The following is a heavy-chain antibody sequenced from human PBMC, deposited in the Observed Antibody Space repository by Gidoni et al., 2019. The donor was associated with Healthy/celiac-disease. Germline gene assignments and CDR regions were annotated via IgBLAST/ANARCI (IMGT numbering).Heavy chain of an antibody. CDR3: AKDSDIVATITVEGFDY. CDR1: GFTFSSYA. J-gene: IGHJ4*02. CDR2: ISGSGGST. D-gene: IGHD5-12*01. V-gene: IGHV3-23*01. Sequence: EVQLLESGGGLVQPGGSLRLSCAASGFTFSSYAMSWVRQAPGKGREWVSAISGSGGSTYYADSVKGRFTISRDNSKNTLYLQMNSLRAEDTAVYYCAKDSDIVATITVEGFDYWGQGTLVTVSS.